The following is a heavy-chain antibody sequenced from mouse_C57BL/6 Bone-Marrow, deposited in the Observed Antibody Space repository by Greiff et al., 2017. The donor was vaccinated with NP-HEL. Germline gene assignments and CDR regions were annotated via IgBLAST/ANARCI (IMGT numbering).Heavy chain of an antibody. CDR3: TTGVYYYGNWFAY. CDR2: IDPEDGDT. Sequence: VQLQQSGAELVRPGASVKLSCTASGFNIKDYYMHWVKQRPEQGLEWIGRIDPEDGDTEYAPKFQGKATMTADTYSNTAYLQLSSLTSEDTAFYYCTTGVYYYGNWFAYWGQGTLVTVSA. J-gene: IGHJ3*01. D-gene: IGHD2-1*01. V-gene: IGHV14-1*01. CDR1: GFNIKDYY.